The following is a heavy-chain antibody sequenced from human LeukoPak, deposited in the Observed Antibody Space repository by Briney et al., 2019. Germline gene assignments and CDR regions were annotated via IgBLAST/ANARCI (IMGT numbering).Heavy chain of an antibody. J-gene: IGHJ4*02. CDR3: ASLIAAIDY. CDR1: GFTFSSYA. CDR2: ISSNGGST. D-gene: IGHD6-13*01. Sequence: GGSLRLSCAASGFTFSSYAVHWVRQAPGKGLEYVSAISSNGGSTYYANSVKGRFTISRDNSKNTLYLQMGSLRAEDMAVYYCASLIAAIDYWGQGTLVTVSS. V-gene: IGHV3-64*01.